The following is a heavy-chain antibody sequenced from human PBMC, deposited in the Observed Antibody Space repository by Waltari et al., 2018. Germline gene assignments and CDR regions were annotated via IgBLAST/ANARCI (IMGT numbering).Heavy chain of an antibody. CDR2: IIPIFGTA. D-gene: IGHD3-22*01. J-gene: IGHJ4*02. V-gene: IGHV1-69*14. CDR3: ARENYDSSGYYSGGRYFDY. Sequence: QVQLVQSGAEVKKPGSSVKVSCKASGGTFSSYAISWVRQAPGQGLEWMGGIIPIFGTANYAQKFQGRVTITADKSTSTAYMELSSLRSEDTAVYYCARENYDSSGYYSGGRYFDYWGQGTLVTVSS. CDR1: GGTFSSYA.